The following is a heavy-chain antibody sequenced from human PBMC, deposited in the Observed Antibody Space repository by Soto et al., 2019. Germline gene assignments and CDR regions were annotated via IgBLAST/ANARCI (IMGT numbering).Heavy chain of an antibody. Sequence: GGSLRLSCAASGFTFSSYWMHWVRQAPGKGLEWVSGINWNGGSTGYADSVKGRFTISRDNAKNSLYLQMNSLRAEDTALYYCARDPFDCSGGSCHEYYFDYWGQGTLVTVSS. V-gene: IGHV3-20*04. D-gene: IGHD2-15*01. CDR2: INWNGGST. CDR1: GFTFSSYW. CDR3: ARDPFDCSGGSCHEYYFDY. J-gene: IGHJ4*02.